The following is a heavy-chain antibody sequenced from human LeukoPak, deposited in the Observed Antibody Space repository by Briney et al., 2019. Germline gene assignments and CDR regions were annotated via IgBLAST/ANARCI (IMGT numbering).Heavy chain of an antibody. V-gene: IGHV3-48*03. CDR1: GFTFSSYE. Sequence: GGSLRLSCTASGFTFSSYEMNWVRQAPGKGLELVSYISSSGITIYYANSVKVRFTISRDNAKNSMYLQMNSLSAEDTAVYYCAREDYYDSSGDIDYWGQGTLVTVSS. CDR3: AREDYYDSSGDIDY. CDR2: ISSSGITI. J-gene: IGHJ4*02. D-gene: IGHD3-22*01.